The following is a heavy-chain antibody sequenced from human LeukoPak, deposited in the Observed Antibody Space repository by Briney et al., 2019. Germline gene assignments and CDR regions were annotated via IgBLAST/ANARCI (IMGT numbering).Heavy chain of an antibody. CDR1: GGSISSSSYY. Sequence: SETLSLTCTVSGGSISSSSYYWGWIRQPPGKGLEWIGSIYYSGSTYYNPSLKSRVTISVDTSKNQFSLKLSSVTAADTAVYYCARHYHGDYPNLYYFDYWGQGTLVTVSS. V-gene: IGHV4-39*01. CDR3: ARHYHGDYPNLYYFDY. J-gene: IGHJ4*02. CDR2: IYYSGST. D-gene: IGHD4-17*01.